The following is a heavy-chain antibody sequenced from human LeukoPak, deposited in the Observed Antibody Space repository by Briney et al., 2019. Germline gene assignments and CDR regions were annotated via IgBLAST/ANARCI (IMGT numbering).Heavy chain of an antibody. CDR3: ARVAAGYSVNYFDY. J-gene: IGHJ4*02. D-gene: IGHD4-23*01. V-gene: IGHV3-48*02. Sequence: GGSLRLSCAASEFAFSTYNMNWVRQTPGKGLEWVSYISTGSSTTYYADSVKGRFTISRDNVENSLYLQMNSLRDEDTAVYYCARVAAGYSVNYFDYWGQGTLVTVSS. CDR1: EFAFSTYN. CDR2: ISTGSSTT.